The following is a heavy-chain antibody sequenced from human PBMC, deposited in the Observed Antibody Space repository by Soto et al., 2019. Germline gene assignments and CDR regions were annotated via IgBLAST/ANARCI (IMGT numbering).Heavy chain of an antibody. CDR3: TAATVVTSDY. CDR2: IKSKTDGGTT. V-gene: IGHV3-15*01. Sequence: EVQLVESGGGLVKPGGSLRLSCAASGFTFSNAWMSWVRQAPGKGLEWVGRIKSKTDGGTTDYAAPVKGRFTISRDDSTNTLYLQMNSLKPEDTAVYYCTAATVVTSDYWGQGTLVTVSS. CDR1: GFTFSNAW. D-gene: IGHD4-17*01. J-gene: IGHJ4*02.